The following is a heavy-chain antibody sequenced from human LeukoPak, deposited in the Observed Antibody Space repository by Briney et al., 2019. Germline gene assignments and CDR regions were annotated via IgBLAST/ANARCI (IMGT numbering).Heavy chain of an antibody. Sequence: PGGSLRLSCAASGFTFSNYGMHWVRQAPGKGLEWVAVISYDGSNKDYADSVKGRFTISRDNSKNTLYLQMNSLRAEDTAVYYCAKGDYYGSGSYSRSPFDYWGQGTLVTVSS. V-gene: IGHV3-30*18. J-gene: IGHJ4*02. D-gene: IGHD3-10*01. CDR1: GFTFSNYG. CDR2: ISYDGSNK. CDR3: AKGDYYGSGSYSRSPFDY.